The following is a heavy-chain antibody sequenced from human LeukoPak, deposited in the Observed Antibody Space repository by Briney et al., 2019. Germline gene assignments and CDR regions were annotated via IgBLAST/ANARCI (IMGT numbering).Heavy chain of an antibody. CDR2: IWYDGSNE. CDR1: GFTFSTYA. V-gene: IGHV3-33*01. Sequence: GGSLRLSCATSGFTFSTYAIHWVRQAPGKGLAWVAVIWYDGSNEHYVDSVKGRFTISRDNSRKTLYLQMNSLRVEDTAVYYCAREVDCSGGRCYRGEFDYWGQGTLVTVSS. CDR3: AREVDCSGGRCYRGEFDY. D-gene: IGHD2-15*01. J-gene: IGHJ4*02.